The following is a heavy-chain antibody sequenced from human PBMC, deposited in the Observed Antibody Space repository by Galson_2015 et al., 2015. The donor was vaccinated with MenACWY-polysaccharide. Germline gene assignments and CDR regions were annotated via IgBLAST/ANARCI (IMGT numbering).Heavy chain of an antibody. J-gene: IGHJ4*02. CDR2: ITYDGSDQ. V-gene: IGHV3-30*18. D-gene: IGHD6-19*01. CDR1: GFTFSSYG. Sequence: SLRLSCAASGFTFSSYGMLWVRQAPGKGLEWVTYITYDGSDQNYARSVKGRFTISRDNSKSMLYLQMDSLRAEDTAVYHCAKRQARNSGPFDLWDQGARVTVSS. CDR3: AKRQARNSGPFDL.